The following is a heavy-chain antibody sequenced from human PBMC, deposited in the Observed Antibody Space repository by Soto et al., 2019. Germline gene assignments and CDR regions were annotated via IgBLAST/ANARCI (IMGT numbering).Heavy chain of an antibody. CDR3: ARDLSVAGTGDAFDI. Sequence: GGSLRLSCAASGFTFSSYAMHWVRQAPGKGLEWVAVISYDGSNKYYADSVKGRFTISRDNSKNTLYLQMNSLRAEDTAVYYCARDLSVAGTGDAFDIWGQGTMVTVSS. V-gene: IGHV3-30-3*01. D-gene: IGHD6-19*01. J-gene: IGHJ3*02. CDR1: GFTFSSYA. CDR2: ISYDGSNK.